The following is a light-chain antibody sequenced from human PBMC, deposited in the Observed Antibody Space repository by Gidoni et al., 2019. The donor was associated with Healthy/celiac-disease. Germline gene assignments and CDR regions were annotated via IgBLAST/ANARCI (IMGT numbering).Light chain of an antibody. CDR3: AAWDDSLSGFYV. Sequence: QSVLTQPPSASGPPGQRVTISCSGSSSNIGSNYVYWYQQLPGTAPNLLIYRNNQRPSGVPDRFSGSKSGTSASLAISGLRSEDEADYYCAAWDDSLSGFYVFGTGTKVTVL. CDR2: RNN. CDR1: SSNIGSNY. J-gene: IGLJ1*01. V-gene: IGLV1-47*01.